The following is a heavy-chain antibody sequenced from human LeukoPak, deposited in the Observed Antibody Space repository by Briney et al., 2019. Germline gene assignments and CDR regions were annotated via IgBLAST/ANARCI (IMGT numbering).Heavy chain of an antibody. CDR2: IIPILGIA. J-gene: IGHJ5*02. CDR3: ARVGGGSSTWYGWFDP. CDR1: GGTFSSYA. D-gene: IGHD6-13*01. V-gene: IGHV1-69*04. Sequence: GASVKVSCKVSGGTFSSYAISWVRQAPGQGLEWMGRIIPILGIANYAPKFQGRVTFTADESTSTVYMELSSLRSEDTAVYYCARVGGGSSTWYGWFDPWGQGTLVTVSS.